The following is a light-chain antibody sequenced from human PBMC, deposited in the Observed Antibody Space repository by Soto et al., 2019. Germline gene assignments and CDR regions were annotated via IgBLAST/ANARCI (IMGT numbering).Light chain of an antibody. V-gene: IGLV4-69*01. J-gene: IGLJ3*02. CDR2: VTRDGSH. CDR3: QTWGAGIRV. CDR1: SGHSHYA. Sequence: QLVLTQSPSASASLGASVKLTCTLSSGHSHYAIAWHQQQPEKGPRYLMKVTRDGSHGKGDGIPDRFSGSSSGAERYLTISSLQSEDEADYYCQTWGAGIRVFGGGTKHTVL.